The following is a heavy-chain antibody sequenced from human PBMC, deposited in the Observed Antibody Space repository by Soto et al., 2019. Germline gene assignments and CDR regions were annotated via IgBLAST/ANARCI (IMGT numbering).Heavy chain of an antibody. Sequence: QVQLQESGPGLVKPSETLSLTCTVSGGSISTYYWSWIRQPPGKGLEWIGYIYYSGTTNYNPSLKSRVTISVATSKNQFSLNLSSVTAADTAVYYCARHQGGSYFDYWGQGTLVTVSS. D-gene: IGHD1-26*01. CDR3: ARHQGGSYFDY. CDR2: IYYSGTT. CDR1: GGSISTYY. J-gene: IGHJ4*02. V-gene: IGHV4-59*08.